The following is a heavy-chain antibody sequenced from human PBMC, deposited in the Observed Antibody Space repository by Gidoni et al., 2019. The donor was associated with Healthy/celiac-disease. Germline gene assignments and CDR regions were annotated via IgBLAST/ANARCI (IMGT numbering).Heavy chain of an antibody. J-gene: IGHJ4*02. CDR1: GFTFSSYA. Sequence: EVQLVESGGGLVQPGGSLRLSCSASGFTFSSYAMHWVRQAPGKGLEYVSAISSNGGSTYYADSVKGRFTISRDNSKNTLYLQMSSLRAEDTAVYYCIRGVIMGNNYFDYWGQGTLVTVSS. CDR3: IRGVIMGNNYFDY. V-gene: IGHV3-64D*06. D-gene: IGHD3-10*01. CDR2: ISSNGGST.